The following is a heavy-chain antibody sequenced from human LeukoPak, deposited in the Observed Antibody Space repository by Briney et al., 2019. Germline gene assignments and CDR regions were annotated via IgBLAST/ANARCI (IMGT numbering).Heavy chain of an antibody. J-gene: IGHJ4*02. CDR2: ISAYNGNT. V-gene: IGHV1-18*01. CDR3: AREEGGEYYDSSGYYSDY. D-gene: IGHD3-22*01. CDR1: GYTFTSYG. Sequence: GSVKVSCKASGYTFTSYGISWVRQAPGQGLEWMGWISAYNGNTNYAQKLQGRVTMTTDTSTSTAYMELRSLRSDDTAVYYCAREEGGEYYDSSGYYSDYWGQGTLVTVSS.